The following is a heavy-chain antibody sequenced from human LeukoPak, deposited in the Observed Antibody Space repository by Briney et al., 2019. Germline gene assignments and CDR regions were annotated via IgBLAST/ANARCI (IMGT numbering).Heavy chain of an antibody. D-gene: IGHD2-2*01. CDR2: ISSSSSYI. CDR3: STVRAFCSFTSCLDAFDI. J-gene: IGHJ3*02. CDR1: GFTFSSYS. V-gene: IGHV3-21*03. Sequence: PGGSLRLSCAASGFTFSSYSMNWVRQAPGKGLEWVSSISSSSSYIYYADSVKGRFTISRDNAKNSLYLQMNSLKTEDTAVYYCSTVRAFCSFTSCLDAFDIWGQGTMVTVSS.